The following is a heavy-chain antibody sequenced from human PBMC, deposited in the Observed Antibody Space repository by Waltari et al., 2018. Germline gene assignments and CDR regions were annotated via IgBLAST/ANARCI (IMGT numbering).Heavy chain of an antibody. CDR3: ASFNLGY. CDR1: GFTFSSYA. J-gene: IGHJ4*02. CDR2: ISYDGSNK. V-gene: IGHV3-30-3*01. Sequence: QVQLVESGGGVVQPGRSLRLSCAASGFTFSSYAMHWVRQAPGKGRGWVAVISYDGSNKYYADSVKGRFTISRDNSKNTLYLQMNSLRAEDTAVYYCASFNLGYWGQGTLVTVSS.